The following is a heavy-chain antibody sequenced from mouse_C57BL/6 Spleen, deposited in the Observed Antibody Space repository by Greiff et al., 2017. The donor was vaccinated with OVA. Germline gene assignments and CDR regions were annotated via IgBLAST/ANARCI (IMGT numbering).Heavy chain of an antibody. CDR3: ARFITTDYYAMDY. V-gene: IGHV1-53*01. J-gene: IGHJ4*01. Sequence: VKLMESGTELVKPGASVKLSCKASGYTFTSYWMHWVKQRPGQGLEWIGNINPSNGGTNYNEKFKSKATLTVDKSSSTAYMQLSSLTSEDSAVYYCARFITTDYYAMDYWGQGTSVTVSS. D-gene: IGHD1-1*01. CDR1: GYTFTSYW. CDR2: INPSNGGT.